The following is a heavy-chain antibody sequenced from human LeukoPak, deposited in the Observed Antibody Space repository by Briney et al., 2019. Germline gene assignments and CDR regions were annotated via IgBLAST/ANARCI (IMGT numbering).Heavy chain of an antibody. D-gene: IGHD3-22*01. CDR2: ISGSGST. CDR1: GFTFSSYE. J-gene: IGHJ4*02. CDR3: AKTGGSLYYYDSSGYNHFDY. Sequence: GGSLRLSCAASGFTFSSYEMNWVRQAPGKGLEWVSTISGSGSTYYADSVKGRFTVSRDNSKNTLYLQMNSLRAEDTAVYYCAKTGGSLYYYDSSGYNHFDYWGQGTLVTVSS. V-gene: IGHV3-23*01.